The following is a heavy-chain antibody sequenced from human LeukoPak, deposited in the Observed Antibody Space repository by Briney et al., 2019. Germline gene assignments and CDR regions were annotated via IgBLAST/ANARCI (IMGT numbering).Heavy chain of an antibody. D-gene: IGHD3-10*01. CDR3: ARDLLLWFGELSGDSDY. CDR2: IWYDGSHK. CDR1: GFTFSGYE. V-gene: IGHV3-33*08. J-gene: IGHJ4*02. Sequence: PGGSLRLSCAASGFTFSGYEMNWVRQAPGKGLEWVADIWYDGSHKYYADSVKGRFTISRDNSKNTLHLQMNSLRAEDTALYYCARDLLLWFGELSGDSDYWGQGTLVTVSS.